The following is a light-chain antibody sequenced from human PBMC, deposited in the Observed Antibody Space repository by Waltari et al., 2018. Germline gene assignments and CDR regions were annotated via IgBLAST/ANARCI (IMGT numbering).Light chain of an antibody. Sequence: ETVLTQSPGTLSLSPGERATLSCRASQSVSSNYFAWYQQKPGQAPRLLIYGVSTRATGIPDRFSGSGSGTDFTLTISRLEPEDFTVYYCQQYGTSPPQYTFGQGTKLEIK. V-gene: IGKV3-20*01. J-gene: IGKJ2*01. CDR3: QQYGTSPPQYT. CDR2: GVS. CDR1: QSVSSNY.